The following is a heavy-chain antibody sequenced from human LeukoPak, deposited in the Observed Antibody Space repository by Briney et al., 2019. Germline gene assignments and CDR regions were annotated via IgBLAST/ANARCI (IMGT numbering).Heavy chain of an antibody. Sequence: GGSLRLSCAASGFTFSSYWMSWVRQAPGKGLEWVAYIKQDGSEKYYVDSVKGRFTISRDNAKNSLYLQMNSLRAEDTAVYYCARLRRDGDPGRYYFDYWGQGTLVTVSS. V-gene: IGHV3-7*01. D-gene: IGHD5-24*01. CDR3: ARLRRDGDPGRYYFDY. J-gene: IGHJ4*02. CDR1: GFTFSSYW. CDR2: IKQDGSEK.